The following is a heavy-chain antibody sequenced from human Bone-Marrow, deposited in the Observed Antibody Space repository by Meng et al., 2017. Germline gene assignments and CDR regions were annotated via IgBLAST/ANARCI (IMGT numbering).Heavy chain of an antibody. CDR3: AREGYSAPSYRYYGMDV. CDR2: ISSSGSTI. V-gene: IGHV3-48*03. Sequence: GESLKISCAASGFTFSSYEMNWVRQAPGKGLEWVSYISSSGSTIYYADSVKGRFTISRDNAKNSLYLQMNSLRAEDTAVYYCAREGYSAPSYRYYGMDVWGQGTTVTVSS. D-gene: IGHD2-15*01. J-gene: IGHJ6*02. CDR1: GFTFSSYE.